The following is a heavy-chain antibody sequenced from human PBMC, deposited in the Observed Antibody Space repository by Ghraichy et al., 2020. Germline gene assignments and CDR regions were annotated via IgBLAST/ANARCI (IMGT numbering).Heavy chain of an antibody. CDR2: ISWNSGSI. CDR1: GFTFDDYA. D-gene: IGHD6-19*01. V-gene: IGHV3-9*01. CDR3: AKDNGLRAYSSGWPNWFDP. J-gene: IGHJ5*02. Sequence: SCAASGFTFDDYAMHWVRQAPGKGLEWVSGISWNSGSIGYADSVKGRFTISRDNAKNSLHLQMNSLRAEDTALYYCAKDNGLRAYSSGWPNWFDPWGQGTLVTVSS.